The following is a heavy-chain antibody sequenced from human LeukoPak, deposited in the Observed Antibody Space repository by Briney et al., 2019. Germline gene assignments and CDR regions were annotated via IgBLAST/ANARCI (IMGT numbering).Heavy chain of an antibody. J-gene: IGHJ6*03. CDR2: IYYSGST. V-gene: IGHV4-59*01. CDR3: ARDHSSSSRYYYYYMDV. D-gene: IGHD6-6*01. CDR1: GGSISSYY. Sequence: SETLSLTCTVSGGSISSYYWSWIRQPSGKGLEWIGYIYYSGSTNYNPSLKSRVTISVDTSKNQFSLKLSSVTAADTAVYYCARDHSSSSRYYYYYMDVWGKGTTVTVSS.